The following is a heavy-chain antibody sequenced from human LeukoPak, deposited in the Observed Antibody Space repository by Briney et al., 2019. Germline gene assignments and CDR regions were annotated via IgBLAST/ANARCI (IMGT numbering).Heavy chain of an antibody. CDR1: GYTFTSYY. CDR2: INPSGGST. Sequence: ASVKASCKASGYTFTSYYMHWVRQAPGQGLEWMGIINPSGGSTSYAQKFQGRVTMTRDTSTSTVYMELSSLRSEDTAVYYCARVRTRITIFENGMDVWGQGTTVTVSS. D-gene: IGHD3-3*01. CDR3: ARVRTRITIFENGMDV. V-gene: IGHV1-46*01. J-gene: IGHJ6*02.